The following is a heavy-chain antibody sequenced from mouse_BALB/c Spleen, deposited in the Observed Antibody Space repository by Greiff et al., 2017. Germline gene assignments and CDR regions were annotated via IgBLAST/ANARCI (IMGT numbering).Heavy chain of an antibody. Sequence: EVKVEESGGGLVQPGGSMKLSCVASGFTFSNYWMNWVRQSPEKGLEWVAEIRLKSNNYATHYAESVKGRFTISRDDSKSSVYLQMNNLRAEDTGIYYCTLWLRDYFDYWGQGTTLTVSS. D-gene: IGHD2-2*01. V-gene: IGHV6-6*02. CDR2: IRLKSNNYAT. CDR1: GFTFSNYW. CDR3: TLWLRDYFDY. J-gene: IGHJ2*01.